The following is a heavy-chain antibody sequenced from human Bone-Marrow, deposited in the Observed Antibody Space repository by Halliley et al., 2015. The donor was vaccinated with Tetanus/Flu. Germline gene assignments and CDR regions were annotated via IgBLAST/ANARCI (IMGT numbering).Heavy chain of an antibody. J-gene: IGHJ1*01. V-gene: IGHV4-31*03. D-gene: IGHD3-10*01. CDR1: GDSINRGGHY. Sequence: TLSLTCTVSGDSINRGGHYWSWIRQQPGKGLEWIGYISHTGGSTHYSPSLKSRVTLEVDTSANQVSLHLRSVTVADTAVYYCARGADYGSGPPDPLAFQPWGQGPLVTASS. CDR3: ARGADYGSGPPDPLAFQP. CDR2: ISHTGGST.